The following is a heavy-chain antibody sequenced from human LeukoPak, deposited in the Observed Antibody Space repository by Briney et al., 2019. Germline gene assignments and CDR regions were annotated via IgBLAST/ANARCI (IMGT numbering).Heavy chain of an antibody. J-gene: IGHJ6*03. D-gene: IGHD6-13*01. Sequence: PSETLSLTCTVSGGSISSSSYYWGWIRQPPGKGLEWIGSIYYSGSTYYNPSLKSRVTISADTSKNQFSLKLSSVTAADTAVYYWARVIAAAGIYYYYYMDVWGKGTTVTISS. CDR2: IYYSGST. V-gene: IGHV4-39*07. CDR1: GGSISSSSYY. CDR3: ARVIAAAGIYYYYYMDV.